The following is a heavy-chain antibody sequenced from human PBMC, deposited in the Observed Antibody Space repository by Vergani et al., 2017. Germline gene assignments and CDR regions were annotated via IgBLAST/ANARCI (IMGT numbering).Heavy chain of an antibody. J-gene: IGHJ5*02. CDR1: GGSISSENW. CDR2: IHHYGST. D-gene: IGHD6-19*01. V-gene: IGHV4-4*01. CDR3: ARHSTVEWLVKLGWIDP. Sequence: QVQLQESGPGLVKPPGTLSLICAVSGGSISSENWWSWVRQSPGKGLEWIGEIHHYGSTNYNPSLKSRVTISVDTSKNQFSLKLSSVTAADTAVYFCARHSTVEWLVKLGWIDPWGQGILVTVSS.